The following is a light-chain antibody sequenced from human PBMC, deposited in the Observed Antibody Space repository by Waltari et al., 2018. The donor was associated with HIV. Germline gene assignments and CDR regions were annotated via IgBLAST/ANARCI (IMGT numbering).Light chain of an antibody. J-gene: IGLJ2*01. Sequence: QSVLTQPPSASGTPGQTVTISCSGTTANIGNNYVYWYQQLPGKPPKLLIFRNDQRPSGVPDRFSGSKSGASASLAVSGLRSEDEADYFCSTLDNNLRRYVFGGGTRLTV. CDR1: TANIGNNY. CDR3: STLDNNLRRYV. V-gene: IGLV1-47*01. CDR2: RND.